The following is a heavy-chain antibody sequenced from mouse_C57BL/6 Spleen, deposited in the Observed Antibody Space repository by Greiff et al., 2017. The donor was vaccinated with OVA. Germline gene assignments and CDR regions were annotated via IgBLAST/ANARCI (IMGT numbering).Heavy chain of an antibody. Sequence: LVESGAELVKPGASVKMSCKASGYTFTSYWITWVKQRPGQGLEWIGDIYPGSGSTNYNEKFKSKATLTVDTSSSTAYMQLSSLTSEDSAVYYCARWRDTTVVASFDYWGQGTTLTVSS. V-gene: IGHV1-55*01. J-gene: IGHJ2*01. CDR3: ARWRDTTVVASFDY. CDR1: GYTFTSYW. D-gene: IGHD1-1*01. CDR2: IYPGSGST.